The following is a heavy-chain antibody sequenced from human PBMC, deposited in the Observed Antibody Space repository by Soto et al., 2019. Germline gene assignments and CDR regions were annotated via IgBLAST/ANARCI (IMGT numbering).Heavy chain of an antibody. CDR3: AKAGYDYSPFIDY. Sequence: QVQLVQSGAEERKPGASVKVSCKASGYIFSDYAFHWVRQAPGQRPEWVGWINAGNGNTKYLQKLKGRVTITRDTSASTAYMELSGLRSEDTAVYYCAKAGYDYSPFIDYWGQGTLVTVSS. J-gene: IGHJ4*02. CDR2: INAGNGNT. V-gene: IGHV1-3*05. CDR1: GYIFSDYA. D-gene: IGHD3-16*01.